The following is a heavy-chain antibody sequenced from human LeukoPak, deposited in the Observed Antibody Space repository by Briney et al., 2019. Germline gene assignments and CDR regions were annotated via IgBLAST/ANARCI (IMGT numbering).Heavy chain of an antibody. Sequence: GGSLRLSCAVSGFTFSNYWMSWVRQAPGKGLEWVANIKEDGSEQYYEDSVKGRFIISRDNAKNSLYLQMNSLRAEDTAVYYCARDNVAYCGPNCPNFDYWGQGTLVTVSS. CDR1: GFTFSNYW. D-gene: IGHD2-21*01. CDR3: ARDNVAYCGPNCPNFDY. J-gene: IGHJ4*02. CDR2: IKEDGSEQ. V-gene: IGHV3-7*01.